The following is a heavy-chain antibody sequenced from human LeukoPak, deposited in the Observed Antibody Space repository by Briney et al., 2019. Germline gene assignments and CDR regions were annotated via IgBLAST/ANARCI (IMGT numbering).Heavy chain of an antibody. CDR3: ARDLGIAAAGNEEVGYFDY. V-gene: IGHV4-39*07. J-gene: IGHJ4*02. D-gene: IGHD6-13*01. Sequence: SETLSLTCTVSGGSISSSSYYWGWIRQPPGKGLEWIGSIYYSGSTYYNPSLKSRVTISVDTSKNQFSLKLSSVTAADTAVYYCARDLGIAAAGNEEVGYFDYWGQGTLVTVSS. CDR1: GGSISSSSYY. CDR2: IYYSGST.